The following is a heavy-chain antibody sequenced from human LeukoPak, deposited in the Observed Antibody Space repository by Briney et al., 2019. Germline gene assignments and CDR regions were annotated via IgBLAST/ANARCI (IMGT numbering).Heavy chain of an antibody. CDR2: ISSSSSTI. CDR1: GFTFSSYS. D-gene: IGHD2-15*01. CDR3: ARDPVKGYCSGGSCYRRGNWFDP. V-gene: IGHV3-48*01. Sequence: LSGGSLRLSCAASGFTFSSYSMNWVRQAPGKGLEWVSYISSSSSTIYYADSVKGRFTISRDNAKNSLYLQMNSLRAEDTAVYYCARDPVKGYCSGGSCYRRGNWFDPWGQGTLVTVSS. J-gene: IGHJ5*02.